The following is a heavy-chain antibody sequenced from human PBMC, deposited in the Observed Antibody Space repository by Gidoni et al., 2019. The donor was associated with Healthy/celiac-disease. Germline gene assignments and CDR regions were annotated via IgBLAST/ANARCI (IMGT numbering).Heavy chain of an antibody. D-gene: IGHD5-18*01. CDR1: GGSISSGDYY. CDR3: ARDPVDTAMVPYYYYGMDV. CDR2: IYYSGST. J-gene: IGHJ6*02. Sequence: QVQLQESGPGLVKPSQTLSLTCTVSGGSISSGDYYWSWIRQPPGKGLEWIGYIYYSGSTYYNPSLKSRVTISVDTSKNQFSLKLSSVTAADTAVYYCARDPVDTAMVPYYYYGMDVWGQGTTVTVSS. V-gene: IGHV4-30-4*01.